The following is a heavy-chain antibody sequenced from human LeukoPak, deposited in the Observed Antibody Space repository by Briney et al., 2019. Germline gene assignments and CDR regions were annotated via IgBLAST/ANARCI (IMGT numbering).Heavy chain of an antibody. CDR3: ARDQTVTVYYYYYMDV. D-gene: IGHD4-11*01. Sequence: ASVKVSCKASGYTFSSYDINWVRQAPGQGLGWMGWINPNSGGTNYAQKFQGRVTMTRDTSISTAYMELSRLRSDDTAVYYCARDQTVTVYYYYYMDVWGKGTTVTVSS. V-gene: IGHV1-2*02. CDR1: GYTFSSYD. J-gene: IGHJ6*03. CDR2: INPNSGGT.